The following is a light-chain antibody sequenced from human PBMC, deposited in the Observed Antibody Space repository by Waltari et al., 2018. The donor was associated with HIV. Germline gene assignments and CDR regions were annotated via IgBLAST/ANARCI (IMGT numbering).Light chain of an antibody. CDR3: SSYAGRNNYV. CDR2: EVN. V-gene: IGLV2-8*01. J-gene: IGLJ1*01. CDR1: SSDVGTYNY. Sequence: QSALTQAPSASGSPGQSVTISCTGSSSDVGTYNYVSWYQQHQGKAPKLMIYEVNKRPSGDPDRFAGSKSGNTASLTVSGLQAEDEANYYCSSYAGRNNYVFGTGTEVT.